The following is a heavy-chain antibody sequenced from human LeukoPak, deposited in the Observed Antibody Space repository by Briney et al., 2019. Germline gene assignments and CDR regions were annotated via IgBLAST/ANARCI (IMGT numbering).Heavy chain of an antibody. J-gene: IGHJ5*02. CDR1: GFTFSSYA. D-gene: IGHD6-19*01. CDR3: AKMCIAVAGTSPWRTNWFDP. CDR2: ISGSGGST. V-gene: IGHV3-23*01. Sequence: GGSLRLSCAASGFTFSSYAMSWVRQAPGKGLEWVSAISGSGGSTYYADSVKGRFTISRDNSKNTLYLQMNSLRAEDTAVYYCAKMCIAVAGTSPWRTNWFDPWGQGTLVTVSS.